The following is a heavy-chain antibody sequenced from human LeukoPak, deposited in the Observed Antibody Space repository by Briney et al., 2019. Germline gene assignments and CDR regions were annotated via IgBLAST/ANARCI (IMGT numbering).Heavy chain of an antibody. CDR3: ARDIYYDSSGYYY. V-gene: IGHV3-7*01. CDR2: IKPDGSEK. D-gene: IGHD3-22*01. Sequence: PGGSLRLSCAASGFTLSSHWMSWVRQAPGKGLEWVANIKPDGSEKYYVDSVKGRFTISRDNAKNSLYLQMNSLRAEDTAVYYCARDIYYDSSGYYYWGQGTLVIVSS. J-gene: IGHJ4*02. CDR1: GFTLSSHW.